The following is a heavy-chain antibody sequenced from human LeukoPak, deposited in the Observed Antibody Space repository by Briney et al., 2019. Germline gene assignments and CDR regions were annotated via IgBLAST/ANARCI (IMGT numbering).Heavy chain of an antibody. CDR2: QTSNSDHT. Sequence: PGGSLRLSCTGSGFAFSAYAMTWVRQVLGKGLEWVSSQTSNSDHTSYADSVRGRFTMSRDNSKNSLYLQMNNLRAEDTATYYCGRDPNGNYIGAFEFWGQGTFVTVSS. D-gene: IGHD1-7*01. CDR3: GRDPNGNYIGAFEF. CDR1: GFAFSAYA. J-gene: IGHJ3*01. V-gene: IGHV3-23*01.